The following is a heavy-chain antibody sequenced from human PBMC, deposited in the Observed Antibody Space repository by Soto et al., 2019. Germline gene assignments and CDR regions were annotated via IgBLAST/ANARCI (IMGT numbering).Heavy chain of an antibody. CDR2: IYPGDSDT. D-gene: IGHD2-15*01. CDR3: ARGDREDIVVVVGARPGEYGIDI. V-gene: IGHV5-51*01. Sequence: LGESLKISCKGSGYSFTSYWIGWVRQMPGKGLEWMGIIYPGDSDTRYSPSFQGQVTISADKSISTAYLQWSSLKASDTAMYYCARGDREDIVVVVGARPGEYGIDIWGQGTTVTVSS. CDR1: GYSFTSYW. J-gene: IGHJ6*02.